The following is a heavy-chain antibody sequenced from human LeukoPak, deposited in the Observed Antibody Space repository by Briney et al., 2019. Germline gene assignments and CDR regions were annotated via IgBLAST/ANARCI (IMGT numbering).Heavy chain of an antibody. CDR2: ISSSSSDI. Sequence: PGGSLRLSCAASGFTVNSNYMSWVRQAPGKGLEWVSSISSSSSDIYYADSVKGRFTISRDNAKSSLYLQMNSLRAEDTAVYYCARDGLYCSSTNCYLDYWGQGTLVTVSS. CDR3: ARDGLYCSSTNCYLDY. CDR1: GFTVNSNY. J-gene: IGHJ4*02. D-gene: IGHD2-2*01. V-gene: IGHV3-21*01.